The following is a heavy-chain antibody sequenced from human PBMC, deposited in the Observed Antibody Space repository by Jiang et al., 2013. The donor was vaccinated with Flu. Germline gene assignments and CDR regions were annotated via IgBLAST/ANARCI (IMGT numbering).Heavy chain of an antibody. CDR1: GYTLTELS. V-gene: IGHV1-24*01. D-gene: IGHD4-17*01. Sequence: GAEVKKPGASVKVSCKVSGYTLTELSMHWVRQAPGKGLEWMGGFDPEDGETIYAQKFQGRVTMTRDTSTSTVYMELSSLRSEDTAVYYCARDPSSFDYGPHHYWYFDLWGRGTLVTVSS. J-gene: IGHJ2*01. CDR3: ARDPSSFDYGPHHYWYFDL. CDR2: FDPEDGET.